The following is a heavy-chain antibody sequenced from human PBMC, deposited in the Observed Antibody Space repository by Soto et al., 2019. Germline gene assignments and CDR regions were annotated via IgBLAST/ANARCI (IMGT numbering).Heavy chain of an antibody. D-gene: IGHD1-7*01. Sequence: TLSLTCTVSGGSISSSSYYWGWIRQPPGKGLEWIGSIYYSGSTYYNPSLKSRVTISVDTSKNQFSLKLSSVTAADTAVYYCASPGGWNYVWYYYGMDVWGQGTTVTSP. V-gene: IGHV4-39*01. CDR2: IYYSGST. CDR1: GGSISSSSYY. CDR3: ASPGGWNYVWYYYGMDV. J-gene: IGHJ6*02.